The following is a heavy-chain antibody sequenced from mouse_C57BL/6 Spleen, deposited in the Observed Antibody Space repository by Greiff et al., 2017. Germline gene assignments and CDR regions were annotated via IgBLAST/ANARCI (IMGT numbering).Heavy chain of an antibody. Sequence: QVQLQQSGAELVRPGASVTLSCKASGYTFTDYEMHWVKQTPVHGLEWIGAIEPETGGTAYNQKFKGKAILTADKSSSTAYMELRSLTSEDSAVYYCTIWGIRGFAYWGQGTLVTVSA. D-gene: IGHD1-1*01. V-gene: IGHV1-15*01. J-gene: IGHJ3*01. CDR3: TIWGIRGFAY. CDR1: GYTFTDYE. CDR2: IEPETGGT.